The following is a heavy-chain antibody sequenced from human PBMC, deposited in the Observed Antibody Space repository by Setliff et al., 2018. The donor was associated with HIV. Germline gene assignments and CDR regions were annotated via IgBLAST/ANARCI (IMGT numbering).Heavy chain of an antibody. J-gene: IGHJ4*01. D-gene: IGHD3-10*01. Sequence: KVSCKVSGYTFTTYSLHWVRQAPGQSLEWMGWINVGNGDTKYSRELQGRIIITRDTSANTAYMELSSLRFDDTAVYFCARGALLAAFDFDHWGHGTLVTVPQ. CDR3: ARGALLAAFDFDH. CDR1: GYTFTTYS. CDR2: INVGNGDT. V-gene: IGHV1-3*01.